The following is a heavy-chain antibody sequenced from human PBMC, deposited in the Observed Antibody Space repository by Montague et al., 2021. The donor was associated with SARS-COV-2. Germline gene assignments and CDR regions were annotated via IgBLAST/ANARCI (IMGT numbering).Heavy chain of an antibody. J-gene: IGHJ4*02. CDR2: ISDSGST. D-gene: IGHD2-15*01. V-gene: IGHV4-59*12. CDR3: ARVGSGGPGEY. CDR1: GGSLNNYF. Sequence: SETLSLTCTVSGGSLNNYFWSWIRQPPGKGLEWVGYISDSGSTKYNPSLQSRVTISVDTARNQFSLKLHSVTAADTAFYYCARVGSGGPGEYWGQGTLVSVSS.